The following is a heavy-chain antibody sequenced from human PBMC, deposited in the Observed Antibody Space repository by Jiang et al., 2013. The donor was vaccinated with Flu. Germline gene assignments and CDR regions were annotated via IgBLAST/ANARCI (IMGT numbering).Heavy chain of an antibody. Sequence: QSGSELKKPGASVKVSCKVSGYSFTKYALNWLRQAPGQGLEWMGWIDPITGNPTYAQGFTGRFVFSLDTSVSTAYLQISSLKAEDTAVYYCTRGKYDGGVSTLDHWGQGTLVTVSS. CDR1: GYSFTKYA. D-gene: IGHD2-8*02. CDR3: TRGKYDGGVSTLDH. V-gene: IGHV7-4-1*02. CDR2: IDPITGNP. J-gene: IGHJ4*02.